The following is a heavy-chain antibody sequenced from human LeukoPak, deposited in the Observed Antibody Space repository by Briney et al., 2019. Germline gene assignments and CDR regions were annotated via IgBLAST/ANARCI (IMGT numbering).Heavy chain of an antibody. CDR2: INTNTGNP. CDR1: GYTFTSYA. V-gene: IGHV7-4-1*02. D-gene: IGHD6-13*01. CDR3: AREIIAAAGTFDYYYGMDV. J-gene: IGHJ6*02. Sequence: GASVKVSCKASGYTFTSYAMNWVRQAPGQGLEWRGWINTNTGNPTYAQGFTGRFVFSLDTSVSTAYLQISSLKAEDTAVYYCAREIIAAAGTFDYYYGMDVWGQGTTVTVSS.